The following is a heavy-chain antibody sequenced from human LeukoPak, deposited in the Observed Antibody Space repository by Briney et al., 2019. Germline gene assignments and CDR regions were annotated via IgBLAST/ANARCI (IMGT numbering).Heavy chain of an antibody. CDR3: ARYSGSGVCWDY. V-gene: IGHV1-3*01. CDR1: GYTFTSYA. CDR2: INAGNGNT. D-gene: IGHD6-19*01. J-gene: IGHJ4*02. Sequence: ASLTVSCKASGYTFTSYAMHCVRQAPGHRREWMGWINAGNGNTKYSQKFQGRVTITRDTSASTAYMELSSLTSEDTAVYYCARYSGSGVCWDYWGQGTLVTVSS.